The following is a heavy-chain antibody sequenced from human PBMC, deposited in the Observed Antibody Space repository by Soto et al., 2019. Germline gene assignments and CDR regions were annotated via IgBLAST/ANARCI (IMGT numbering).Heavy chain of an antibody. V-gene: IGHV4-34*01. CDR2: IHHSGSI. D-gene: IGHD1-1*01. Sequence: PSETLSLTCAVYGGSLSGYYWTWIRRPPGKGLEWMGEIHHSGSINYNSSLKSRVTISADTSKNQFFLKLSSVTAADTAVYYCSRGGDAYKAGNYWGQRTLVIVSS. J-gene: IGHJ4*02. CDR3: SRGGDAYKAGNY. CDR1: GGSLSGYY.